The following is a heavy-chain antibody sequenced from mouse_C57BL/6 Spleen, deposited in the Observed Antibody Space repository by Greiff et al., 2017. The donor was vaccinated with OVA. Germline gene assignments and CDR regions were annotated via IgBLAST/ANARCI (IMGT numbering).Heavy chain of an antibody. Sequence: QVQLQQPGAELVKPGASVKLSCTASGYTFTSYWMQWVKQRPGQGLEWIGEIDPSDSYTNYNQKFKGKATLTVDTSSSTSYMQLSSLTSEDSAVYYCARLGDYAYAMDYWGQGTSVTVSS. J-gene: IGHJ4*01. D-gene: IGHD2-4*01. CDR1: GYTFTSYW. CDR2: IDPSDSYT. CDR3: ARLGDYAYAMDY. V-gene: IGHV1-50*01.